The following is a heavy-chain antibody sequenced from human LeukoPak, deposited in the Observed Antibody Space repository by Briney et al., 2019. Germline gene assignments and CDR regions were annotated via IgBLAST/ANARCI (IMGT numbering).Heavy chain of an antibody. CDR3: ARDSGTTGEVKFDP. V-gene: IGHV6-1*01. CDR1: GDSVSSNSAA. Sequence: SQTLSLTCAISGDSVSSNSAAWNWIRQSPSRGLDWLGRTYYRSKWYNDYAVSVKSRITINPDTSKNQFSLRLISVTAADTAVYYGARDSGTTGEVKFDPWGQGSLVTVSS. CDR2: TYYRSKWYN. D-gene: IGHD3-10*01. J-gene: IGHJ5*02.